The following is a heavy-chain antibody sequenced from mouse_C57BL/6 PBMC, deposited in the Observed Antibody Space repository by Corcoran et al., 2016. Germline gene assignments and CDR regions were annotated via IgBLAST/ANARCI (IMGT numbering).Heavy chain of an antibody. Sequence: QIQLVQSGPELKKPGETVKISCKASGYTFTTYGMSWMKQAPGKGLKWMGWMNIYSGVPTYADDFKGRFALSLETSASTAYLEINNLNSEDTATYFCARDSNWYFDVWGIGITVTVSS. CDR2: MNIYSGVP. CDR3: ARDSNWYFDV. D-gene: IGHD2-5*01. V-gene: IGHV9-3*01. CDR1: GYTFTTYG. J-gene: IGHJ1*03.